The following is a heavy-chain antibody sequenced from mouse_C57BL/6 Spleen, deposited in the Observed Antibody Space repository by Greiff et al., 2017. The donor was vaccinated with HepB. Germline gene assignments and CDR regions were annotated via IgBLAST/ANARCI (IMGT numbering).Heavy chain of an antibody. CDR2: ISDGGSYT. D-gene: IGHD1-1*01. CDR3: ARDLYGSSYYYAMDY. V-gene: IGHV5-4*01. CDR1: GFTFSSYA. Sequence: EVKVEESGGGLVKPGGSLKLSCAASGFTFSSYAMSWVRQTPEKRLEWVATISDGGSYTYYPDNVKGRFTISRDNAKNNLYLQMSHLKSEDTAMYYCARDLYGSSYYYAMDYWGQGTSVTVSS. J-gene: IGHJ4*01.